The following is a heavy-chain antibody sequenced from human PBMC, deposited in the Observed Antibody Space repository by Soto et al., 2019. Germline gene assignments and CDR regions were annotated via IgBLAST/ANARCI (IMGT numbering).Heavy chain of an antibody. V-gene: IGHV3-15*01. D-gene: IGHD3-16*01. CDR1: GFTLSNAW. Sequence: EVQLVESGGGLVEPGGSLRLSCAASGFTLSNAWMSWVRQAPGKGLEWVGRIQSKTDGGATVYAAPVRGRFTITRDDSKNTLDLQMSSLKTEDTAMYYCTRVNLGKLDYWGQGPLATVSS. J-gene: IGHJ4*02. CDR3: TRVNLGKLDY. CDR2: IQSKTDGGAT.